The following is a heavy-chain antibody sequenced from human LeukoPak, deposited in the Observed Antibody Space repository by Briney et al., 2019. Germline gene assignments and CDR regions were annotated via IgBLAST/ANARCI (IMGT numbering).Heavy chain of an antibody. J-gene: IGHJ4*02. CDR1: GFTFSSYS. D-gene: IGHD2-2*01. CDR2: ISSSSSTI. Sequence: GGSLRPSCAASGFTFSSYSMNWVRQAPGKGLEWVSSISSSSSTIYYADSVKGRFTISRDNAKNSLYLQMNSLRAEDTAVYYCARPGRGFCTSCSFDYWGQGTLVTVSS. V-gene: IGHV3-48*01. CDR3: ARPGRGFCTSCSFDY.